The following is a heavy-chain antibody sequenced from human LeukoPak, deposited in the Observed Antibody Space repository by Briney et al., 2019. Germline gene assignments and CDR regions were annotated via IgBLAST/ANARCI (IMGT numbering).Heavy chain of an antibody. CDR1: GFTFSSYS. CDR3: ARDGDRGWFDP. Sequence: GGSLRLSCAASGFTFSSYSMNWVRQAPGKGLEWVSSISSSSSYIYYADSVKGRFTISRDNAKNSLYLQMNSLRAEDTAVYYCARDGDRGWFDPWGQGTLVTVSS. D-gene: IGHD7-27*01. V-gene: IGHV3-21*01. CDR2: ISSSSSYI. J-gene: IGHJ5*02.